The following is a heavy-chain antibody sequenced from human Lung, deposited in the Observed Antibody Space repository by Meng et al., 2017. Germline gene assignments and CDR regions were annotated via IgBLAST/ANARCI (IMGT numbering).Heavy chain of an antibody. D-gene: IGHD4-11*01. CDR2: INHSGST. CDR3: ARGPTTMAHDFDY. Sequence: WDPGRLQPSHTLPLTCFGPGGAVGDYDWSWIRQPPGNGLEWIGEINHSGSTNYNPSLESRATISVDTSQNNLSLKLSSVTAADSAVYYCARGPTTMAHDFDYWGQGTLVTVSS. V-gene: IGHV4-34*01. J-gene: IGHJ4*02. CDR1: GGAVGDYD.